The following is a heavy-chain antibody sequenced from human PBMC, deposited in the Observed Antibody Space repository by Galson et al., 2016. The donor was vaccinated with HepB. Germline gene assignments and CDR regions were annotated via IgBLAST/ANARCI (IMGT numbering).Heavy chain of an antibody. V-gene: IGHV3-23*01. CDR2: ISGNGDSI. Sequence: SLRLSCAASGFTFSSYAMSWVRQAPGKGLEWVSAISGNGDSIYYADSVRGRFTISRDNYKNTLFLQINSLRAEDTAVFYCANYVHYDFWSSLHNYFEYWGQGTLVTVAS. CDR1: GFTFSSYA. D-gene: IGHD3-3*01. CDR3: ANYVHYDFWSSLHNYFEY. J-gene: IGHJ4*02.